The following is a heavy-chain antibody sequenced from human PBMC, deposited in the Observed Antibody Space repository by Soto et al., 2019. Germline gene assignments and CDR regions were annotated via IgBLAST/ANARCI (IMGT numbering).Heavy chain of an antibody. D-gene: IGHD3-10*01. CDR2: INPNGGTT. CDR1: GYTFTSSY. V-gene: IGHV1-46*03. J-gene: IGHJ4*02. CDR3: TRSLMEGDY. Sequence: QVQLVQSGAEVKKPGASVKVSCKASGYTFTSSYIHWVRQAPGQGLEWMAIINPNGGTTNYAQKFQGRVTVTRDTSMSTVYMELSSLTSEDTAVYYCTRSLMEGDYWGQGTLVTVS.